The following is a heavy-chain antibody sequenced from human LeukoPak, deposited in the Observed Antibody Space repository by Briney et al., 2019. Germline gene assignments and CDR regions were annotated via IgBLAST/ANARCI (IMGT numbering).Heavy chain of an antibody. J-gene: IGHJ6*03. V-gene: IGHV4-61*02. CDR1: GGSISSGSYY. D-gene: IGHD4-17*01. CDR3: AREIVSDYVHYYYMDV. CDR2: NYTRGST. Sequence: SQTLSLTSTVYGGSISSGSYYWSWIRQPAGKGLEWIGRNYTRGSTNYDPSRKSRVTISVDTSKNQFSLKLSSVTAADTAVYYCAREIVSDYVHYYYMDVCGKGTTVTVSS.